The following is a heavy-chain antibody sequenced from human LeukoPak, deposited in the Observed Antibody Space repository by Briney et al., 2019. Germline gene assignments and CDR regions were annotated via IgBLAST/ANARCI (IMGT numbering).Heavy chain of an antibody. Sequence: VGSLRLSCAASGFTFSSYCMSWVRQAPGRGLEWVANIKQDGSEKYYVGSVKGRFTISRDNAKNSRFLPMNSLNVEDTAVYYCAGGLNRRARFDYWGQGTLVTVSS. CDR1: GFTFSSYC. D-gene: IGHD1-26*01. CDR3: AGGLNRRARFDY. CDR2: IKQDGSEK. V-gene: IGHV3-7*01. J-gene: IGHJ4*02.